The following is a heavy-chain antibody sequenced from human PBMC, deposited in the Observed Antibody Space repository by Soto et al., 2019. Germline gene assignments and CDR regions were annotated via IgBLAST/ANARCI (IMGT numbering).Heavy chain of an antibody. CDR1: GGSISSGGYS. CDR2: IYHSGST. D-gene: IGHD2-21*01. J-gene: IGHJ4*02. V-gene: IGHV4-30-2*01. Sequence: SETLSLTCAVSGGSISSGGYSWSWIRQPPGKGLEWIGYIYHSGSTYYNPSLKSRVTILVDRSKNQFSLKLSSVTAADTAVYYCASGLSGDKVDQWGQGTLVTVSS. CDR3: ASGLSGDKVDQ.